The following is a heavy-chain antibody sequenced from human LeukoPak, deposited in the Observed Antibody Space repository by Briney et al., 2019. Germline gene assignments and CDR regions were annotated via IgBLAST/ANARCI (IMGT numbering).Heavy chain of an antibody. CDR2: ISSSGSTI. D-gene: IGHD5-18*01. J-gene: IGHJ4*02. CDR1: GFTFSDYY. V-gene: IGHV3-11*04. Sequence: GGSLRLSCAASGFTFSDYYMSWIRQAPGKGLEWVSYISSSGSTIYYADSVKGRFTISRDNAKTSLYLQMNSLRAEDAAVYYCARDLSGVTGYTYGRGIDYWGQGTLVTVSS. CDR3: ARDLSGVTGYTYGRGIDY.